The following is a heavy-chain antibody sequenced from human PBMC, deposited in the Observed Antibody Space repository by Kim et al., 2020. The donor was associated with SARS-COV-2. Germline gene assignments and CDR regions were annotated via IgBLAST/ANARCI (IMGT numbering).Heavy chain of an antibody. J-gene: IGHJ6*02. Sequence: GGSLRLSCAASGFTFSSYAMHWVRQAPGKGLEWVTVISYDGINKYYADSVKGRFTISRDNYKNTLYLQMNSLRAEDTAVYYCARDWQQLDYYYYGMDVWGQGTTVTVSS. CDR2: ISYDGINK. CDR1: GFTFSSYA. D-gene: IGHD6-13*01. CDR3: ARDWQQLDYYYYGMDV. V-gene: IGHV3-30-3*01.